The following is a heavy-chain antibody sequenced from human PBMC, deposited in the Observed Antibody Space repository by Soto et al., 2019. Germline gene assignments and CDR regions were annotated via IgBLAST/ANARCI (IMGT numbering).Heavy chain of an antibody. CDR2: ISYDGSNK. V-gene: IGHV3-30-3*01. J-gene: IGHJ3*02. CDR1: GFTFSSYA. Sequence: QVQLVESGGGVVQPGRSLRLSCAASGFTFSSYAMHWVRQAPGKGLEWVAVISYDGSNKYYADSVKGRFTISRDNSKNTLYLQMNSLRAEDTAVYYCASAVDTAMGDYDAFDIWGQGTMVTVSS. D-gene: IGHD5-18*01. CDR3: ASAVDTAMGDYDAFDI.